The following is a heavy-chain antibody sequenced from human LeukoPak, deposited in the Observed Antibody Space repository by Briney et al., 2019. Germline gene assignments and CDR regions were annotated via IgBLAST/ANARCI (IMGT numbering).Heavy chain of an antibody. J-gene: IGHJ4*02. Sequence: GASVKVSCKASGYTFTSYDINWVRQATGQGLEWMGWMNPNSGNTGYAQKFQGRVTMTRNTSISTAYMELSSLRSEDTAVYYRASPEGYDSSGYYYYWGQGTLVTVSS. D-gene: IGHD3-22*01. CDR1: GYTFTSYD. CDR2: MNPNSGNT. CDR3: ASPEGYDSSGYYYY. V-gene: IGHV1-8*01.